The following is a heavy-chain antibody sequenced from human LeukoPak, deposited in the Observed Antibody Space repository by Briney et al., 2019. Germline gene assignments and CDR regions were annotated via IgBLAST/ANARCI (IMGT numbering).Heavy chain of an antibody. Sequence: ASVKVSCKASGYTLTGYYMHWVRQAPGQGLEWMGWISAYNGNTNYAQKLQGRVTMTTDTSTSTAYMELSRLRSDDTAVYYCARDFYYGSSGYYLDYWGQGTLVTVSS. J-gene: IGHJ4*02. CDR1: GYTLTGYY. CDR3: ARDFYYGSSGYYLDY. D-gene: IGHD3-22*01. CDR2: ISAYNGNT. V-gene: IGHV1-18*04.